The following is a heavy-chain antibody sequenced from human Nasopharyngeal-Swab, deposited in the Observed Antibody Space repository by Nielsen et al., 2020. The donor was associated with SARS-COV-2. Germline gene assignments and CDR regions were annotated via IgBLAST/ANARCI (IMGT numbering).Heavy chain of an antibody. CDR1: GYTFTSYG. CDR2: ISAYNGNT. D-gene: IGHD3-3*01. Sequence: ASVKVSCKASGYTFTSYGISWVRQAPGQGLEWMGWISAYNGNTNYAQKLQGGVTMTTDTSTSTAYMELRSLRSDDTAVYYCARASHRVGSYYDFWSGYYRDYYYYGMDVWGQGTTVTVSS. J-gene: IGHJ6*02. CDR3: ARASHRVGSYYDFWSGYYRDYYYYGMDV. V-gene: IGHV1-18*01.